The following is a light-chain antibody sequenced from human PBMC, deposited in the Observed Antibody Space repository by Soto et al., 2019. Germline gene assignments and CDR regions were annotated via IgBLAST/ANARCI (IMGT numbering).Light chain of an antibody. CDR2: DVS. CDR1: SSDVGGYNY. J-gene: IGLJ1*01. V-gene: IGLV2-14*01. CDR3: SSYTSSSTYV. Sequence: QSALTQPASVSCSPGQSITISCTGTSSDVGGYNYVSWYQQHPGKAPKLMIYDVSNRPSGVSNRFSGSKSGNTASLTISGLQAEDEADYYCSSYTSSSTYVFGTGTKLTVL.